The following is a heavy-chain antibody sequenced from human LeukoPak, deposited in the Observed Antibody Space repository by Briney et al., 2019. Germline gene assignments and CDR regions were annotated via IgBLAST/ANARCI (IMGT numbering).Heavy chain of an antibody. CDR2: IIPILGIA. V-gene: IGHV1-69*04. Sequence: GASVKVSCKASGGTFSSYAISWVRQAPGQGLEWMGRIIPILGIANYAQKFQGRVTITADKSTSTAYMELSSLRSEDTAVYYCAKDIAYYYDSSGPEFDYWGQGTLVTVSS. D-gene: IGHD3-22*01. CDR3: AKDIAYYYDSSGPEFDY. J-gene: IGHJ4*02. CDR1: GGTFSSYA.